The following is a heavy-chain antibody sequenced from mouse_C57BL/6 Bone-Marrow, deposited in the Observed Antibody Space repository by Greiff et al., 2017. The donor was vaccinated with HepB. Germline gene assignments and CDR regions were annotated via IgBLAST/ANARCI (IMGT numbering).Heavy chain of an antibody. V-gene: IGHV1-72*01. CDR1: GYTFTSYW. D-gene: IGHD2-1*01. CDR3: ARSGTVVTSAWFAY. J-gene: IGHJ3*01. Sequence: QVQLQQSGAELVKPGASVKLSCKASGYTFTSYWMHWVKQRPGRGLEWIGRIDPNSGGTKYNEKFKSKATLTVDKPSSTAYMQLSSLTSEDSAVYYCARSGTVVTSAWFAYWGQGTLVTVSA. CDR2: IDPNSGGT.